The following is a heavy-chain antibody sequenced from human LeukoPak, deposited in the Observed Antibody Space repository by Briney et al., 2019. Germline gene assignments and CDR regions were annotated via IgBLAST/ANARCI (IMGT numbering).Heavy chain of an antibody. CDR2: ISGSGGST. CDR1: GFTFSSYA. CDR3: AKDREYDNWNYVGAFDI. Sequence: GGSLRLSCAASGFTFSSYAMSWVRQAPGKGLEWVSAISGSGGSTYYADSVKGRFTTSRDNSKDTWYLQMNSLRAEDTAVYYCAKDREYDNWNYVGAFDIWGQGTMVTVSS. D-gene: IGHD1-7*01. J-gene: IGHJ3*02. V-gene: IGHV3-23*01.